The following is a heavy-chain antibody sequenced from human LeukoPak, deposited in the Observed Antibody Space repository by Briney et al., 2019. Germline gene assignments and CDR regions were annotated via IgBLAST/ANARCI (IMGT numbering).Heavy chain of an antibody. CDR1: GYTLTELS. Sequence: ASVKVSCKVSGYTLTELSMHWARQAPGKGLEWMGGFDPEDGETIYAQKFQGRVTMTEDTSTDTAYMELSSLRSEDTAVYYCATVPPREDYSSYWFDPWGQGTLVTVSS. V-gene: IGHV1-24*01. D-gene: IGHD3-16*01. CDR2: FDPEDGET. CDR3: ATVPPREDYSSYWFDP. J-gene: IGHJ5*02.